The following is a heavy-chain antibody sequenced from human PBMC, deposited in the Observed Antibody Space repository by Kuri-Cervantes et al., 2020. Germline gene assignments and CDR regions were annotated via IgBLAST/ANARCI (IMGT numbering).Heavy chain of an antibody. CDR2: IRYDGSNK. CDR3: ARENNSGWRNFDY. CDR1: GFTFSSYG. J-gene: IGHJ4*02. D-gene: IGHD5-12*01. Sequence: GGSLRLSCAASGFTFSSYGMHWVRQAPGKGLEWVAFIRYDGSNKYYADSVKGRFTISRDNSKNTLYLQMSGLRVEDTAVYYCARENNSGWRNFDYWGQGILVTVSS. V-gene: IGHV3-30*02.